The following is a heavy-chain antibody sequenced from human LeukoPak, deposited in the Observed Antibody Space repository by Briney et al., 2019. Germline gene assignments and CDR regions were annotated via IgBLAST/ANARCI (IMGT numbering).Heavy chain of an antibody. CDR3: ARTSHYVDIAATIPYGIYYFDY. Sequence: ASVKVSCKASGGTFSSYAISRVRQAPGQGLEWMGGIIPIFGTANYAQKFQGRVTITADKSTSTAYMELRSLRSDDTAVYYCARTSHYVDIAATIPYGIYYFDYWGQGTLVTVSS. D-gene: IGHD5-12*01. J-gene: IGHJ4*02. V-gene: IGHV1-69*06. CDR1: GGTFSSYA. CDR2: IIPIFGTA.